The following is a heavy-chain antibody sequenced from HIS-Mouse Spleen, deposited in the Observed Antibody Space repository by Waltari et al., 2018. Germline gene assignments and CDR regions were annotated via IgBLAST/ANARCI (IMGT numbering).Heavy chain of an antibody. Sequence: QLQLQESGPGLVKPSETLSLTCTVPGGSISSSSYYWGWIRQPPGKGLECIGSIYYSGGTYYNPSLKSRVTISVDTSKNQFSLKLSSVTAADTAVYYCAREIPYSSSWYDWYFDLWGRGTLVTVSS. CDR2: IYYSGGT. D-gene: IGHD6-13*01. CDR1: GGSISSSSYY. V-gene: IGHV4-39*07. J-gene: IGHJ2*01. CDR3: AREIPYSSSWYDWYFDL.